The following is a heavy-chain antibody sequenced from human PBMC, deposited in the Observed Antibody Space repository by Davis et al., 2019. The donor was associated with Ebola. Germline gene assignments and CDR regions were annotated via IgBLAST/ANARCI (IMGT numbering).Heavy chain of an antibody. CDR3: AKRDGSAEDY. D-gene: IGHD1-26*01. Sequence: GGSLRLSCAASGFTFSSYSMNWVRQAPGKELEWVSALSGSGASTYYADSVKGRFTISRDNSKNTLYLQMNSLRAEDTAVYYCAKRDGSAEDYWGQGTLVTVSS. J-gene: IGHJ4*02. V-gene: IGHV3-23*01. CDR2: LSGSGAST. CDR1: GFTFSSYS.